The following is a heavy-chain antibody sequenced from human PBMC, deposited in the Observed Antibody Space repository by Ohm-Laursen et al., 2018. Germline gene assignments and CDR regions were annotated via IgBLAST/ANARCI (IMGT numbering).Heavy chain of an antibody. J-gene: IGHJ4*02. CDR2: VYYRGTT. CDR3: ARGNPVAGTFDY. CDR1: GGSINTYY. Sequence: SETLSLTCIVSGGSINTYYWSWLRQPPGKGLEWIGYVYYRGTTNYNPSLKSRLAISVDTSKNQFSLKLSSVTAADTAVYYCARGNPVAGTFDYWGQGTLVTVSS. V-gene: IGHV4-59*01. D-gene: IGHD6-19*01.